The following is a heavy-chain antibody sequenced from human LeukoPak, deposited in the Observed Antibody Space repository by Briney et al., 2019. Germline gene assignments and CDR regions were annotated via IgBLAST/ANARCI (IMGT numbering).Heavy chain of an antibody. D-gene: IGHD3-16*02. CDR2: INHSGST. J-gene: IGHJ6*03. CDR3: ARSYDYVWGSYRYRYYYMDV. Sequence: SETLSLTCAVYGGSFSGYYWSWIRQPPGKGLEWIGEINHSGSTNYNPSLKSRVTISVDTPKNQFSLKLSSVTAADTAVYYCARSYDYVWGSYRYRYYYMDVWGKGTTVTVSS. CDR1: GGSFSGYY. V-gene: IGHV4-34*01.